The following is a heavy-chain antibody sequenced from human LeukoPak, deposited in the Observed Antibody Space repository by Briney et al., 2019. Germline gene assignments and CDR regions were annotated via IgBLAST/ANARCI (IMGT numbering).Heavy chain of an antibody. CDR1: GYRFTSYW. CDR2: IFPGDSDT. D-gene: IGHD2-15*01. Sequence: GESLKISCKGSGYRFTSYWIGWVRQMPGKGLEWMGIIFPGDSDTRYSPSFQGQVTISADKSISTAYLQWSSLKASDTAMYYCASIQCSGGSCYAFDYWGQGTLVTVSS. V-gene: IGHV5-51*01. J-gene: IGHJ4*02. CDR3: ASIQCSGGSCYAFDY.